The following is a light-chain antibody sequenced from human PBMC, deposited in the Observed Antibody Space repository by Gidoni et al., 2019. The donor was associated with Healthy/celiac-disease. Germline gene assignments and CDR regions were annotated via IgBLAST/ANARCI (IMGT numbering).Light chain of an antibody. Sequence: QSLLTQPPSASGTPGQRVTISCSGSSSTIGSNSVNWYQQLPGTAPKLLIYSNNQRPSGVPDRFSGSKSGTSASLAISGLQSEDEADYYCAAWDDSLVVFGGGTKLTVL. CDR2: SNN. CDR3: AAWDDSLVV. J-gene: IGLJ2*01. V-gene: IGLV1-44*01. CDR1: SSTIGSNS.